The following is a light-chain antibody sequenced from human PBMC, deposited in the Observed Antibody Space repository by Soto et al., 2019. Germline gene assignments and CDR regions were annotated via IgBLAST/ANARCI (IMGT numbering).Light chain of an antibody. CDR3: QQYGSSPWT. CDR1: QSVSSTY. CDR2: GAS. V-gene: IGKV3-20*01. J-gene: IGKJ1*01. Sequence: DMVLTQSPGTVSLSPGERATLSCRASQSVSSTYLTWYQQKPGPAPRLLIYGASSRATGLPDRFRGGGPGSAFTLSISCLEPEDFSVYDGQQYGSSPWTFGQGTKVEIQ.